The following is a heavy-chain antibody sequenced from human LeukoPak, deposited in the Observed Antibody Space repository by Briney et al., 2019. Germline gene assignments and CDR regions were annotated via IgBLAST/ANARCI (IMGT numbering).Heavy chain of an antibody. CDR3: ARDIPRRVVVRLYYYYGMDV. J-gene: IGHJ6*02. D-gene: IGHD2-21*01. V-gene: IGHV3-30-3*01. Sequence: GGSLRLSCAASGFTFSSYAMHWVRQAPGKGLEWVAVISYDGSNKYYADSVKGRFTISRDNSKNTLYLQRNSLRAEDTAVYYCARDIPRRVVVRLYYYYGMDVWGQGTTVTVS. CDR2: ISYDGSNK. CDR1: GFTFSSYA.